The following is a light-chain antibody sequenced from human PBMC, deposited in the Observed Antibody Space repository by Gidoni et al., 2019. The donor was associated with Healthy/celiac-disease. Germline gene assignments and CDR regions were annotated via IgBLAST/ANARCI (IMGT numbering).Light chain of an antibody. CDR1: QSISSY. J-gene: IGKJ3*01. CDR3: QQSYSTPLIT. V-gene: IGKV1-39*01. Sequence: DIQMTPPPSSLSASVGDRVTIPCRASQSISSYLNWYQQKPGKAPKPLIYAASSLQSGVPSRFSGSGAGTDFTLTISSLQPEEFATDYCQQSYSTPLITFXPXTRVEIK. CDR2: AAS.